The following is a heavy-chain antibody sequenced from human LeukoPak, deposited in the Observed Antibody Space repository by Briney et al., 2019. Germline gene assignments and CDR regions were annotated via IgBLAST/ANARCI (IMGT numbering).Heavy chain of an antibody. J-gene: IGHJ4*02. CDR3: ARIPRSYYFDY. D-gene: IGHD2-21*01. CDR2: IKQDGSEK. CDR1: GFTFSSYW. V-gene: IGHV3-7*01. Sequence: GGSLRLSCAASGFTFSSYWMSWVRQAPGKGLEWVANIKQDGSEKYYEDSVKGRFTISRDNAKNSLYLQMNSLRAEDTAVYYCARIPRSYYFDYWGQGTLVTVSS.